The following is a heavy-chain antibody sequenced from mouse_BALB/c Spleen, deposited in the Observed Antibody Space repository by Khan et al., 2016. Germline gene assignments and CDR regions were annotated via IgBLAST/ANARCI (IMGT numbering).Heavy chain of an antibody. Sequence: EVELVESGGGLVQPGGSLKLSCATSGFTFSDYYMYWFRQTPEKRLEWVAYISTGGGSTYYPDTVKGRFTISRDNAKNTLYLQMSRLKSEDTAMYYCAGGKGVAYWGTGTRVAIAA. V-gene: IGHV5-12*02. J-gene: IGHJ3*01. CDR3: AGGKGVAY. CDR2: ISTGGGST. CDR1: GFTFSDYY.